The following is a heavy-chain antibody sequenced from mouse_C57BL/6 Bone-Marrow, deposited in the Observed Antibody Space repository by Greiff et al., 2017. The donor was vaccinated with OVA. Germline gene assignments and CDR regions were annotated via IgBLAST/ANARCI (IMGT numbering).Heavy chain of an antibody. CDR2: LDPNRGGT. Sequence: QVQLQQPGAELVKPGASVNLSCTASGYSFPSYCLHWLMQMPGRGLPWIGRLDPNRGGTKYNEKFKSKATLTVDKPSSTAYMQLSSLTSEDSAVYYCAREGYYFDYWGQGTTLTVSS. V-gene: IGHV1-72*01. CDR3: AREGYYFDY. J-gene: IGHJ2*01. CDR1: GYSFPSYC.